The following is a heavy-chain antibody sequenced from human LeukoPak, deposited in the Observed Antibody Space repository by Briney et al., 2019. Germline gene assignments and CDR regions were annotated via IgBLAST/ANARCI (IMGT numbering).Heavy chain of an antibody. Sequence: SVKVSCKASGGTFSSYAISWVRQAPGQGLEWMGRIIPILGIANYAQKFQGRVTITADKSTSTAYMELRSLRSDDTAVYYCARAVGATKANWFDPWGQGTLVTVSS. CDR3: ARAVGATKANWFDP. CDR1: GGTFSSYA. CDR2: IIPILGIA. J-gene: IGHJ5*02. D-gene: IGHD1-26*01. V-gene: IGHV1-69*04.